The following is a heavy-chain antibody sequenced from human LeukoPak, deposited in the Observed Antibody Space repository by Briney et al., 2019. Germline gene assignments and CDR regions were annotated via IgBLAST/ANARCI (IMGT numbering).Heavy chain of an antibody. V-gene: IGHV4-38-2*01. CDR1: GDAISSGNY. Sequence: RPSETLSLTCVVSGDAISSGNYWGWIRQPPEKGLEWIGYIYCSGSTNYNPSLKSRVTISVDTSKNQFSLKLSSVTAADTAVYYCARRSAVGHFDYWGQGTLVTVSS. CDR2: IYCSGST. D-gene: IGHD6-13*01. CDR3: ARRSAVGHFDY. J-gene: IGHJ4*02.